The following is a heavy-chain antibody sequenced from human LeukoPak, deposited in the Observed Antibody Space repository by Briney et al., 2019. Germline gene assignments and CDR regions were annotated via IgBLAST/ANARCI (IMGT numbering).Heavy chain of an antibody. J-gene: IGHJ4*02. Sequence: ASVKVSCKVSGYTLTESSMHWVRQAPGKGLEWMGGFDPEDGETIYAQKFQGRVTMTEDTSTDTAYMELSSLRSEDTAVYYCATTPLYGSSGSEDYWGQGTLVTVSS. CDR3: ATTPLYGSSGSEDY. CDR2: FDPEDGET. V-gene: IGHV1-24*01. CDR1: GYTLTESS. D-gene: IGHD3-22*01.